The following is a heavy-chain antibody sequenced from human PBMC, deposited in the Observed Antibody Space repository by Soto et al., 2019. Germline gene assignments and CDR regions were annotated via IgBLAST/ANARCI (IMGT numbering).Heavy chain of an antibody. CDR3: SRAVGGFKYGYPDY. Sequence: SGPTLVNPTQTLTLTCTFSGFSLSTTGMCVSWIRQPPGKALEWLALIDWADDKYYSTSLKTRLTISKDTSKNQVVLTMTNVEPVDTATYFCSRAVGGFKYGYPDYWCQGTLVPVSS. V-gene: IGHV2-70*01. CDR2: IDWADDK. CDR1: GFSLSTTGMC. D-gene: IGHD5-18*01. J-gene: IGHJ4*02.